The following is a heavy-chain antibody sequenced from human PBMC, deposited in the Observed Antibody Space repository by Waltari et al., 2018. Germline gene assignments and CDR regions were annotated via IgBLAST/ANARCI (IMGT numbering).Heavy chain of an antibody. Sequence: QVQLVQSGAEVKKPGASVKVSCKVSGYTLTELSMHWVRQAPGKGLEWRGGFEPEDGETIYAQKVQGRVTMTEDTSTDTAYMELSSLRSEDTAVYYCATRGTNWNRDAFDIWGQGTMVTVSS. D-gene: IGHD1-1*01. CDR1: GYTLTELS. CDR2: FEPEDGET. CDR3: ATRGTNWNRDAFDI. V-gene: IGHV1-24*01. J-gene: IGHJ3*02.